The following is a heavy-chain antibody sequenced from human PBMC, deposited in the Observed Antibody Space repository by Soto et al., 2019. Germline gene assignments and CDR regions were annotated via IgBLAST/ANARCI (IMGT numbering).Heavy chain of an antibody. Sequence: EVQLVESGGGLVQPGRSLRLSCTASGFTFGDYAMSWFRQAPGKGLEWVGFIRSKAYGGTTEYAASVKGRFTISRDDSKSIAYLQMNSLKTEDTAVYYCTSEQGTNGVCCPFDYWGQGTLVTVSS. CDR2: IRSKAYGGTT. V-gene: IGHV3-49*03. J-gene: IGHJ4*02. CDR1: GFTFGDYA. D-gene: IGHD2-8*01. CDR3: TSEQGTNGVCCPFDY.